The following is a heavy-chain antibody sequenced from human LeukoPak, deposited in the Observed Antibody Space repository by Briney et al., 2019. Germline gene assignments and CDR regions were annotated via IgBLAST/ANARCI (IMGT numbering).Heavy chain of an antibody. V-gene: IGHV3-48*01. Sequence: GGSLRLSCAASGHTFSSYSMNWVRQAPGKGLEWVSYISSGSSSVYYSDSVKCRFTISRDNAKNSLYLQMNSLRVEDTAVYYCARDFRSLIVVVPADFDYWGQGTLVTVSS. CDR3: ARDFRSLIVVVPADFDY. J-gene: IGHJ4*02. CDR2: ISSGSSSV. D-gene: IGHD2-2*01. CDR1: GHTFSSYS.